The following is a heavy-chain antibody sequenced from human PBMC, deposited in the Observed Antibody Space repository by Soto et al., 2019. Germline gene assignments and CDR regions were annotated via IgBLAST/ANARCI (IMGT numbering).Heavy chain of an antibody. Sequence: GGSLRLSCAASGFTFSSYSMNWVRQAPGKGPEWVSSISSSSSYIYYADSVKGRFTISRDNAKNSLYLQMNSLRAEDTAVYYCARDGILTGYYRFDYWGQGXLVTVSS. CDR3: ARDGILTGYYRFDY. D-gene: IGHD3-9*01. CDR2: ISSSSSYI. J-gene: IGHJ4*02. V-gene: IGHV3-21*01. CDR1: GFTFSSYS.